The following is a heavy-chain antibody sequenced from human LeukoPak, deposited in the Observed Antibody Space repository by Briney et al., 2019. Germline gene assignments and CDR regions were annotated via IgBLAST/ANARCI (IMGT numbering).Heavy chain of an antibody. CDR2: IYYSGST. J-gene: IGHJ4*02. Sequence: PSQTLSLTYTVSGGSISSGGYYWSWIRQHPGKGLEWIGYIYYSGSTNYNPSLKSRVTMSVDSSKNQFSLKLSSVTAADTAVYYCARFCGGGSCVDYWGQGTLVTVSS. CDR1: GGSISSGGYY. CDR3: ARFCGGGSCVDY. D-gene: IGHD2-15*01. V-gene: IGHV4-31*03.